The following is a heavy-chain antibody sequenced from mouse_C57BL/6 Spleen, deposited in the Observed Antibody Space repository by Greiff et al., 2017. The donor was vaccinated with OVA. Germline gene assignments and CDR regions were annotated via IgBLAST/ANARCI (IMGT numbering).Heavy chain of an antibody. V-gene: IGHV1-19*01. D-gene: IGHD2-1*01. CDR1: GYTFTDYY. J-gene: IGHJ2*01. CDR2: INPYNGGT. CDR3: ARRYGNSYFDY. Sequence: VQLKESGPVLVKPGASVKMSCKASGYTFTDYYMNWVKQSHGKSLEWIGVINPYNGGTSYNQKFKGKATLTVDKSSSTAYMELNSLTSEDSAVYYCARRYGNSYFDYWGQGTTLTVSS.